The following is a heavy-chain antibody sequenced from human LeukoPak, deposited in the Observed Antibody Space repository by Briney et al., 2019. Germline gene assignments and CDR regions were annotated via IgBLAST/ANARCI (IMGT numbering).Heavy chain of an antibody. D-gene: IGHD5-18*01. Sequence: SETLSLTCTVSGDSISSGGYYWSWIRQHPGKGLEWIGYIYHSGSTYYNPSLKSRVTISVDTSKNQFSLKLSSVTAADTAVYYCARNGYNYGSDYWGQGTLVTVSS. J-gene: IGHJ4*02. CDR3: ARNGYNYGSDY. V-gene: IGHV4-31*03. CDR2: IYHSGST. CDR1: GDSISSGGYY.